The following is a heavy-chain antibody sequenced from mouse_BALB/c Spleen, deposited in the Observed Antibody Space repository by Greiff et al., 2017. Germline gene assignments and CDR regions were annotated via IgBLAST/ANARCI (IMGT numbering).Heavy chain of an antibody. D-gene: IGHD1-2*01. J-gene: IGHJ3*01. CDR2: ISSGGST. V-gene: IGHV5-6-5*01. CDR1: GFTFSSYA. Sequence: EVQVVASGGGLVKPGGSLKLSCAASGFTFSSYAMSWVRQTPEKRLEWVASISSGGSTYYPDSVKGRFTISRDNARNILYLQMSSLRSEDTAMYYCARDDGYWFAYWGEGTLVTVSA. CDR3: ARDDGYWFAY.